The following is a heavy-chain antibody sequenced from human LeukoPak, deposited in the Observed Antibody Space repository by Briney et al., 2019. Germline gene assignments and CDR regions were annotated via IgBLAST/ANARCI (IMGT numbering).Heavy chain of an antibody. D-gene: IGHD6-19*01. V-gene: IGHV4-59*01. Sequence: PSETLSLTCTVSGGSISSYYWSWIRQPPGKGLEWSGYIYYSGSTNYNPSLKSRVTISVDTSKNQFSLKLSSVTAADTAVYYCARGPSSGWYLFDYWGQGTLVTVSS. CDR2: IYYSGST. J-gene: IGHJ4*02. CDR1: GGSISSYY. CDR3: ARGPSSGWYLFDY.